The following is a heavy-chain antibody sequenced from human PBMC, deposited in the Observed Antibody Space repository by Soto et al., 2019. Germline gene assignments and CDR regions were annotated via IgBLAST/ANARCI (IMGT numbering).Heavy chain of an antibody. Sequence: SETLSLTCTVSGGSINGHYWSWIRQTPGKGLEYIGYIYFSGSTNYNPSLRSRVTISLDTSKNQFSLSLSSVTAADTAVYYCARGSRVGYSSGWYRPADAFDIWGQGTMVTVSS. CDR1: GGSINGHY. CDR2: IYFSGST. V-gene: IGHV4-59*11. CDR3: ARGSRVGYSSGWYRPADAFDI. J-gene: IGHJ3*02. D-gene: IGHD6-19*01.